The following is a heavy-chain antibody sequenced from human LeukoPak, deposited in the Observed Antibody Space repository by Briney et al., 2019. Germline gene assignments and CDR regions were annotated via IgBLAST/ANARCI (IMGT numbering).Heavy chain of an antibody. J-gene: IGHJ5*02. CDR1: GFTFSNAY. V-gene: IGHV3-15*07. CDR2: IKSKNVGGTT. Sequence: KTGGSLRLSCAASGFTFSNAYMNWVRQAPGKGLEWVGRIKSKNVGGTTDYAAPVKGRFTISRDDSKNTVYLQMNSLKIEDTAVYYCTSHAAFDPWGQGTLVTVSS. CDR3: TSHAAFDP.